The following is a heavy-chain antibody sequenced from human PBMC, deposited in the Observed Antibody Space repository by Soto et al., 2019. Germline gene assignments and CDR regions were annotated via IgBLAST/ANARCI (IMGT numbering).Heavy chain of an antibody. Sequence: GGSLRLSCAASGFTFSSYGISWIRLSPGKGLEWVSVISGGGDTTYYTPSVKGRFTISRDDFRNTLYLQMNSLRTEDTAIYYCAKLRDFIVLPAGILDYWGPGTLVTVSS. CDR3: AKLRDFIVLPAGILDY. CDR2: ISGGGDTT. D-gene: IGHD2-8*01. J-gene: IGHJ4*02. CDR1: GFTFSSYG. V-gene: IGHV3-23*01.